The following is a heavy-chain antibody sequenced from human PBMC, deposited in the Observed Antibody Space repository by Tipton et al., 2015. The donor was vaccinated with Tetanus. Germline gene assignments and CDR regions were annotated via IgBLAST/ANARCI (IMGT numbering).Heavy chain of an antibody. J-gene: IGHJ4*02. CDR2: ISNDGDNK. V-gene: IGHV3-30-3*01. Sequence: SLRLSCAASGITFSSHALHWVRQAPGKGLEWAAVISNDGDNKFYADSVTGRFTISRDNSKNTLYLQMNSLRAEDTALYYCARDLRNYYDSSGYSDYWGQGTLVTVSS. D-gene: IGHD3-22*01. CDR1: GITFSSHA. CDR3: ARDLRNYYDSSGYSDY.